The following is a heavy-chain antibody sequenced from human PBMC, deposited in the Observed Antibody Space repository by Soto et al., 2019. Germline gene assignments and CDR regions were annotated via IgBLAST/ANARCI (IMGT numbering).Heavy chain of an antibody. CDR2: IYYSGST. CDR1: GGSISSGDYY. CDR3: ARGLRPAGYYFDY. D-gene: IGHD4-17*01. V-gene: IGHV4-30-4*01. Sequence: QVQLQESGPGLVKTSQTLSLTCTVSGGSISSGDYYWSWIRQPPGKGLEWIGYIYYSGSTYYNPSLKSRVTISVDTSKNQFSLKLSSVTAADTAVYYCARGLRPAGYYFDYWGQGTLVTVSS. J-gene: IGHJ4*02.